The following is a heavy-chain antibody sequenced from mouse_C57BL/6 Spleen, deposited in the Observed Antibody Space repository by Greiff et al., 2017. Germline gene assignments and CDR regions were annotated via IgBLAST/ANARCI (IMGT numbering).Heavy chain of an antibody. Sequence: VQLKESGTVLARPGASVKMSCKTSGYTFTSYWMHWVKQRPGQGLEWIGAIYTGNSDTSYNQKFKGKAKLTAVTSASTAYMELSSLTNEDSAVYYCTRDTTVVAYYFDYWGQGTTLTVSS. V-gene: IGHV1-5*01. D-gene: IGHD1-1*01. CDR1: GYTFTSYW. J-gene: IGHJ2*01. CDR3: TRDTTVVAYYFDY. CDR2: IYTGNSDT.